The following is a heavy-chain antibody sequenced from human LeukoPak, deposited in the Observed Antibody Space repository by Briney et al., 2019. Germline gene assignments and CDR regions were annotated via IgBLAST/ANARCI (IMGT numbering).Heavy chain of an antibody. CDR3: ATGLRGDASFDP. CDR1: GGSISSYY. D-gene: IGHD3-10*01. J-gene: IGHJ5*02. Sequence: SETLSLTCTVSGGSISSYYWSWIRQPAGKGLEWIGRIYSSGSTSYNPSLNSRVTISVDTSKNQLSLKLTPVTAADTAVYYCATGLRGDASFDPWGQGALVTVSS. V-gene: IGHV4-4*07. CDR2: IYSSGST.